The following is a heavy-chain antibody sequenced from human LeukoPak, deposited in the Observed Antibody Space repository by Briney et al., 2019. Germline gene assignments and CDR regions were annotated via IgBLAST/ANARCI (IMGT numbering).Heavy chain of an antibody. D-gene: IGHD6-13*01. Sequence: PSETLSLTCTVSGGSISSGDYYWSWIRQPPGKGLEWIGYIYYSGSTYYNPSLKSRVTISVDTSKNQFSLKLSSVTAADTAVYYCARLSGSSSWPGYWGQGTLVTVSS. J-gene: IGHJ4*02. CDR2: IYYSGST. CDR3: ARLSGSSSWPGY. V-gene: IGHV4-30-4*01. CDR1: GGSISSGDYY.